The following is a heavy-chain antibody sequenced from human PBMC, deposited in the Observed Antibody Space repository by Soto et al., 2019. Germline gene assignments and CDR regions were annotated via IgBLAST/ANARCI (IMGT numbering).Heavy chain of an antibody. J-gene: IGHJ6*02. CDR1: GFTFSSYG. V-gene: IGHV3-30*18. Sequence: QVQLVESGGGVVQPGRSLRLSCAASGFTFSSYGMHWVRQAPGKGLEWVAVISYDGSNKYYADSVKGRFTISRDNSKNXLDLQMNSLRAEDTAVYYCAKDLFYYDSSGYGMDVWGQGTTVTVSS. CDR2: ISYDGSNK. D-gene: IGHD3-22*01. CDR3: AKDLFYYDSSGYGMDV.